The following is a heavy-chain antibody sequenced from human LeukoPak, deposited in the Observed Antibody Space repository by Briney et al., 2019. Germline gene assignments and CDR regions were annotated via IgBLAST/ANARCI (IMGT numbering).Heavy chain of an antibody. D-gene: IGHD3-10*01. Sequence: GGSLRLSCAASGFTFSSYSMNWVRQAPGKGLEGVSSISSSSSYIYYADSVKGRFTISRDNAKNSLYLQMNSLRAEGTAVYYCARDKEFRYYFDYWGQGTLVTVSS. CDR2: ISSSSSYI. J-gene: IGHJ4*02. CDR3: ARDKEFRYYFDY. CDR1: GFTFSSYS. V-gene: IGHV3-21*01.